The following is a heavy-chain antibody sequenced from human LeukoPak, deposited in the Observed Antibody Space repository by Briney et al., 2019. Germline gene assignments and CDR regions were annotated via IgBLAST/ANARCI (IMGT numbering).Heavy chain of an antibody. CDR1: GGSISSSSYY. CDR2: IYYSGST. V-gene: IGHV4-39*07. J-gene: IGHJ6*03. CDR3: ARGGLRYCSGGSCYGSDGMDV. Sequence: NPSETLSLTCTVSGGSISSSSYYWGWIRQPPGKGLEWIGSIYYSGSTYYNPSLKSRVTISVDTSKNQFSLKLSSVTAADTAVYYCARGGLRYCSGGSCYGSDGMDVWGKGTTVTVSS. D-gene: IGHD2-15*01.